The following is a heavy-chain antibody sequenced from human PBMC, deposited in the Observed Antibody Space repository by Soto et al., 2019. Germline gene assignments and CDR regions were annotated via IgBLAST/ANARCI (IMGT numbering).Heavy chain of an antibody. Sequence: PSETLSLTCIVSGVSISSGDDYWSWIRQPPGKGPEWIGYIYSSGSTYSNPSLRSRATISADTSKNQFSLKLTSVTAADTAVYYCARGGGYDYWGQGALVTVSS. J-gene: IGHJ4*02. CDR1: GVSISSGDDY. CDR2: IYSSGST. CDR3: ARGGGYDY. V-gene: IGHV4-30-4*01. D-gene: IGHD3-22*01.